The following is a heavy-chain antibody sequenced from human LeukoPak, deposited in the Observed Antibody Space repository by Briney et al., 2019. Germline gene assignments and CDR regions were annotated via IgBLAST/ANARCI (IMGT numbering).Heavy chain of an antibody. CDR1: GFSFSDYS. J-gene: IGHJ6*02. D-gene: IGHD4-11*01. V-gene: IGHV3-48*04. Sequence: PGGSLRLSCAASGFSFSDYSMTWVRQAPGKGLEWVSYISRSFTPIYYAESVKGRFTISRDNAKNSLYLQMNSLRAEDTAVYYCARAPHYSNYGPYYYGMDVWGQGTTVTVSS. CDR3: ARAPHYSNYGPYYYGMDV. CDR2: ISRSFTPI.